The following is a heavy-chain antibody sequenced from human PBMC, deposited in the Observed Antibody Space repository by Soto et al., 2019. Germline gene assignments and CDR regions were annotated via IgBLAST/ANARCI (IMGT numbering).Heavy chain of an antibody. Sequence: EMPLVESGGGLVQPGGSLRLSCVVSGFTFSTTWMHWVRQAPGKGLVWVSRIDADDSSATYADSVKGRFTISRDNSKNTLYLQMNSLRHEDTAVYYCARDYYYSVDVWGQGTSVTVSS. J-gene: IGHJ6*02. CDR1: GFTFSTTW. D-gene: IGHD3-10*01. CDR3: ARDYYYSVDV. CDR2: IDADDSSA. V-gene: IGHV3-74*03.